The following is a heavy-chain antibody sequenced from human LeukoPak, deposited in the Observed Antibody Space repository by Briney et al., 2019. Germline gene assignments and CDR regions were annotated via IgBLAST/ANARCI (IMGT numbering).Heavy chain of an antibody. CDR3: TRDFWSVAGAGPGFDP. D-gene: IGHD6-13*01. CDR1: GYTFTSYS. V-gene: IGHV1-2*02. CDR2: INPNSGGT. Sequence: ASVKVSCKASGYTFTSYSMHWVRQAPGQGLEWMGWINPNSGGTNYAQKFQARVTMTRDTSISTAYMELSSLRSDDTAVYYCTRDFWSVAGAGPGFDPWGQGTLVIVSS. J-gene: IGHJ5*02.